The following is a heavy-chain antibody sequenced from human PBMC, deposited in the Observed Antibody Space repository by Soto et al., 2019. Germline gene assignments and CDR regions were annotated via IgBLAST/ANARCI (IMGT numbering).Heavy chain of an antibody. CDR1: GGTFSSYA. D-gene: IGHD3-10*01. CDR2: IIPIFGTA. V-gene: IGHV1-69*13. Sequence: SVKVSCKASGGTFSSYAISWVRQAPGQGLEWMGGIIPIFGTANYAQKFQGRVTITADESTSTAYMELSSLRSDHTAVYYCASPMVRRVALGDWGQGTLVTVPS. J-gene: IGHJ1*01. CDR3: ASPMVRRVALGD.